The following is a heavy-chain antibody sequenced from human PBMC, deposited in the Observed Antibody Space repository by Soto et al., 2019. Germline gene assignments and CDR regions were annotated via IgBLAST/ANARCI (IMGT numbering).Heavy chain of an antibody. CDR2: AHFSVST. Sequence: SETLSLTCDVSCVSISENHWSWIRQAPGNGLEWVGYAHFSVSTTXXPSLAPRXXISFDMSKSHVYLHLTSVTAAYTAFYYCARFGAAAAHDDNWGRGVLVTVSS. D-gene: IGHD6-13*01. CDR3: ARFGAAAAHDDN. J-gene: IGHJ4*01. CDR1: CVSISENH. V-gene: IGHV4-59*01.